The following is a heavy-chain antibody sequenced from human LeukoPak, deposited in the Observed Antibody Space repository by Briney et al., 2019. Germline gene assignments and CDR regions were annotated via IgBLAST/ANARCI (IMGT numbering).Heavy chain of an antibody. V-gene: IGHV1-69*06. CDR2: IIPIFGTA. J-gene: IGHJ4*02. Sequence: ASVKVSCKASGGTFSSYAISWVRQAPGQGLEWMGGIIPIFGTANYAQKFQGRVTITADKSTSTAYMELSSLRSEDTAVYYCARGGGSSYGSSPLVDYWGQGTLVTVSS. CDR1: GGTFSSYA. D-gene: IGHD6-6*01. CDR3: ARGGGSSYGSSPLVDY.